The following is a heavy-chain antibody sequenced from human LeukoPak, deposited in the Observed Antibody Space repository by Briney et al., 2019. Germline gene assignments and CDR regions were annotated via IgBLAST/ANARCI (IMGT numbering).Heavy chain of an antibody. Sequence: PSETLSLTCTVSGGSISGGSYYWSWIRQPAGKGLEWIGRIYPSGSTNYNPSLKSRVTISIDTSKNQFSLNLSSVTAADTAVYYCAKVGRGDCSGGRCYWFDPWGQGTLVTVSS. V-gene: IGHV4-61*02. CDR3: AKVGRGDCSGGRCYWFDP. D-gene: IGHD2-15*01. CDR2: IYPSGST. CDR1: GGSISGGSYY. J-gene: IGHJ5*02.